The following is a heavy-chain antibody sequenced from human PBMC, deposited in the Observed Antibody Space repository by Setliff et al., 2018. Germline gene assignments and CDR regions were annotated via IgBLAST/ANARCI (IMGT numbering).Heavy chain of an antibody. V-gene: IGHV4-59*04. D-gene: IGHD2-15*01. CDR3: ATTTLGRYCSGGNCYFGY. CDR2: IYDSGAT. CDR1: GGSISNYW. J-gene: IGHJ4*02. Sequence: PSETLSLTCTVSGGSISNYWWGWIRQPPGKGLEWIGYIYDSGATYYNPSLRSRVTMSLDTSANQFSLNLTSVTAADTAVYYCATTTLGRYCSGGNCYFGYWGQGTLVTVSS.